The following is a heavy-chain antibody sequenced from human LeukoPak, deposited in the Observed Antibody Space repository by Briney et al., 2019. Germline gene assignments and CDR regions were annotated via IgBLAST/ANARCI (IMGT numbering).Heavy chain of an antibody. CDR1: GGTFSSYA. CDR2: IIPIFGTA. CDR3: ARDPDDRVVAPDDAFDI. Sequence: ASVKVSCKASGGTFSSYAISWVRQAPGQGLEWMGGIIPIFGTANYAQKFQGRVTITADESTSTAYMELSSLRSEDTAVYYCARDPDDRVVAPDDAFDIWGQGTMVTVSS. J-gene: IGHJ3*02. D-gene: IGHD3-22*01. V-gene: IGHV1-69*13.